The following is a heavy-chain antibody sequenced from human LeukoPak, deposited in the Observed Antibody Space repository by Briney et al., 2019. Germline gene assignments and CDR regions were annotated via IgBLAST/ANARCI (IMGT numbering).Heavy chain of an antibody. CDR2: ISYDGSKK. J-gene: IGHJ4*02. Sequence: GGSLRLSCVASGFTFSSYAMHWVRQAPGKGLEWVAFISYDGSKKYYADSVKGRFTISRDNSKNTLYLQMNSLRAEDTAVYYCARGESMILLVNRRDFDYWGQGTLVTVSS. CDR1: GFTFSSYA. V-gene: IGHV3-30-3*01. CDR3: ARGESMILLVNRRDFDY. D-gene: IGHD3-22*01.